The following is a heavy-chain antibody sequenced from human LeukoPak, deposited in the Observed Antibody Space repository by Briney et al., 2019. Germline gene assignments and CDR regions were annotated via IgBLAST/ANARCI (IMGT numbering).Heavy chain of an antibody. V-gene: IGHV3-23*01. J-gene: IGHJ6*03. CDR2: ISGSDGST. CDR1: GFTFSSYG. CDR3: AKDGSPVYYYYMHV. Sequence: GGTLRLSCAASGFTFSSYGMSWVRQAPGKGLEWVSAISGSDGSTYYADSVKGRFTISRDNSKNTVYLQMHSLRAEDTAVYYCAKDGSPVYYYYMHVWGKGTAVTISS. D-gene: IGHD6-25*01.